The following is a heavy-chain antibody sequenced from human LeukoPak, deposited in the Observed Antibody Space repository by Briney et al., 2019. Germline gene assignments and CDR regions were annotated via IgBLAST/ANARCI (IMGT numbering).Heavy chain of an antibody. CDR2: ISGSGGST. V-gene: IGHV3-23*01. J-gene: IGHJ5*02. Sequence: GGSLRLSCAASGFTFSSYTMSWVRQAPGKGLEWVSAISGSGGSTYYVDSVKGRFTISRDNSKNTLYLQMNSLRAEDTAVYYCAKVDYYWSDPWGQGTLVTVSS. CDR3: AKVDYYWSDP. D-gene: IGHD2/OR15-2a*01. CDR1: GFTFSSYT.